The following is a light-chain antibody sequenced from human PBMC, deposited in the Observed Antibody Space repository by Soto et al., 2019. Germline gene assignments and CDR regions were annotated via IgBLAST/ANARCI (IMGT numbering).Light chain of an antibody. CDR2: GAS. J-gene: IGKJ1*01. Sequence: ERLMTQSPTTLSVSPGESATLSCRASQSVSSSYLAWYQQKPGQAPRLLIYGASSRATGIPDRFSGSGSGTDFTLTISRLEPEDFAVYYCQQYGSSPPTFGQGTKVDIK. CDR1: QSVSSSY. CDR3: QQYGSSPPT. V-gene: IGKV3-20*01.